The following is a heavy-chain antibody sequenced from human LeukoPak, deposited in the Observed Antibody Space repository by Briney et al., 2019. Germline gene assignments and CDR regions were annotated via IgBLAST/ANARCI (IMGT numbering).Heavy chain of an antibody. D-gene: IGHD7-27*01. CDR2: MNPNSGNT. J-gene: IGHJ3*02. Sequence: ASVKVSCKASGYTFSSYDINWVRQATGQGLEWMGWMNPNSGNTGYAQKFQGRVTMTRNTSISTAYMELSSLRSEDSAVYYCARAWVMTRLGDALDIWGQGTMVTVSS. CDR3: ARAWVMTRLGDALDI. V-gene: IGHV1-8*01. CDR1: GYTFSSYD.